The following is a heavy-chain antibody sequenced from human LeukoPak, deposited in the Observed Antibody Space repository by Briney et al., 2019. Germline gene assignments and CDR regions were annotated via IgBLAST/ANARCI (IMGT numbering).Heavy chain of an antibody. V-gene: IGHV1-69*05. CDR3: ARDGSSGGADY. D-gene: IGHD6-19*01. Sequence: SVTVSCTASGGTFTRYAISWVRQAPGQGMEWMGGIIPIFGTANYAQKFQGRVTITTDESTSTAYMELSSLRSEDTALYYCARDGSSGGADYWGQGTLVTVSS. J-gene: IGHJ4*02. CDR2: IIPIFGTA. CDR1: GGTFTRYA.